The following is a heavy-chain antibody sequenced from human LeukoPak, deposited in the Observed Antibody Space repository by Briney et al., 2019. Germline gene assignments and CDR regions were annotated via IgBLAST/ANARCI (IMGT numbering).Heavy chain of an antibody. CDR2: IYYSGST. J-gene: IGHJ4*02. CDR1: GGSISSFY. V-gene: IGHV4-59*08. D-gene: IGHD1-26*01. Sequence: SETLSLTCTVSGGSISSFYWSWIRRPPGKGLEWIGYIYYSGSTNYNPSLKSRATISLDTSKNQFSLKLSSVTAADTAVYYCASLWEYYFDYWGQGTLVTVSS. CDR3: ASLWEYYFDY.